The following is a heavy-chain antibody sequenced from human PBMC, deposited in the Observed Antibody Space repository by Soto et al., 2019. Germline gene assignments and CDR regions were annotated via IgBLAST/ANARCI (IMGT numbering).Heavy chain of an antibody. CDR1: GGSISSGDYY. J-gene: IGHJ5*02. D-gene: IGHD3-3*01. CDR2: IYYSGST. CDR3: ARWWSGSRQGFDP. Sequence: QVQLQESGPGLVKPSQTLSLTCTVSGGSISSGDYYWSWIRQHPGKGLEWIGFIYYSGSTYYNPSPKSRVTISVDTSKNQLPLKLSSVTAADPAVYYCARWWSGSRQGFDPWGQGTLVTVSS. V-gene: IGHV4-31*03.